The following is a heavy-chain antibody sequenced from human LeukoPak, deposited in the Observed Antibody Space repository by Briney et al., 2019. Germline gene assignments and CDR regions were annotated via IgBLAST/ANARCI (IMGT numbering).Heavy chain of an antibody. V-gene: IGHV3-30*02. D-gene: IGHD6-13*01. CDR1: GFSFSSNG. CDR2: IRSDGSIK. J-gene: IGHJ4*02. CDR3: AKDSYDGSNWYTDS. Sequence: GGSLRLSCAASGFSFSSNGMHWVRQAPGKGLEWVAFIRSDGSIKYYADSVKGRFTISRDNSKNTLYPQLNSLRAEDTAVYYCAKDSYDGSNWYTDSWGQGTLVTVSS.